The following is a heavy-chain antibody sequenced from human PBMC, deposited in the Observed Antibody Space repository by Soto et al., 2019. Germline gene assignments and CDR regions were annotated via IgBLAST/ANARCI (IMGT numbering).Heavy chain of an antibody. Sequence: EAQLVESGGGLVQTGGSLRLSCAASGFTFSSYSMNWVRQAPGKGLEWVAYINRGGTYIYYADFVRCRFTISRYNAKNSLYLQMDSLRYEDTATYYWARDPDWLDPWGQGALVTVSS. CDR1: GFTFSSYS. V-gene: IGHV3-48*02. J-gene: IGHJ5*02. CDR2: INRGGTYI. CDR3: ARDPDWLDP.